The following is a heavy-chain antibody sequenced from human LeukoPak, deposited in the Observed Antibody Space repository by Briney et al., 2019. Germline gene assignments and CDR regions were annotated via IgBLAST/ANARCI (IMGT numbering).Heavy chain of an antibody. V-gene: IGHV3-74*01. CDR2: IKSDGSIT. CDR1: GFTFSYYW. CDR3: ARDLSYSGIDY. J-gene: IGHJ4*02. Sequence: GGSLRLSCAASGFTFSYYWMHWVRQAPGKGLVWVSRIKSDGSITEYADSVKGRFTISRDNAKNTLYLQMNSLRAEDTAVYHRARDLSYSGIDYWGQGTLVTVSS. D-gene: IGHD1-26*01.